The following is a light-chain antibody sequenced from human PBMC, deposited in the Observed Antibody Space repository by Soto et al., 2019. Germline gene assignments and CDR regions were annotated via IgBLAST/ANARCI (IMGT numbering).Light chain of an antibody. CDR3: QQYNEWPPLT. CDR1: QSVSSN. CDR2: GAS. V-gene: IGKV3-15*01. J-gene: IGKJ4*01. Sequence: EIVMTQSRATLSVSPGEIATLSCGASQSVSSNLAWYRQKPGQAPRLLIYGASTRATGFPARFSGSGSGTEFTLTINRLQSEDFAVYYCQQYNEWPPLTFGGGTKVEIK.